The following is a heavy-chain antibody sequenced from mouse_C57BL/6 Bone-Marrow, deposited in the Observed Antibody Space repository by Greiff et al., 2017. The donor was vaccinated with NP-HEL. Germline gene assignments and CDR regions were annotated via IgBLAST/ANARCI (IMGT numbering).Heavy chain of an antibody. Sequence: QVQLQQSGAELVRPGTSVKVSCKASGYAFTNYLIEWVKQRPGQGLEWIGVINPGSGGTNYNEKFKGKATLTADKSSSTAYMQLSSLTSEDSAVYFCARGYGNYSAWFADWGQGTLVTVSA. D-gene: IGHD2-1*01. V-gene: IGHV1-54*01. J-gene: IGHJ3*01. CDR1: GYAFTNYL. CDR3: ARGYGNYSAWFAD. CDR2: INPGSGGT.